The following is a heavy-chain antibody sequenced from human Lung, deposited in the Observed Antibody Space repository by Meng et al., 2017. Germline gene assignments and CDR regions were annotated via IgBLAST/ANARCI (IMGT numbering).Heavy chain of an antibody. D-gene: IGHD1-14*01. CDR2: LIAVFDKT. V-gene: IGHV1-69*13. CDR3: ARGRRNEPLFDY. CDR1: GGSFITHT. Sequence: QVQVAQPGVVGKKPGASVKVACKTSGGSFITHTFSWVQQAPGQGLEWMGGLIAVFDKTKAAPRFQDRVTFTADESTSTAYMELSSLTFDDTAVYFCARGRRNEPLFDYWGQGTLVTVSS. J-gene: IGHJ4*02.